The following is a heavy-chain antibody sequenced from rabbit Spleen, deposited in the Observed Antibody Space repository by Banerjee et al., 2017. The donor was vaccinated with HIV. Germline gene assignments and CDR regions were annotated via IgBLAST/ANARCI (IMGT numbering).Heavy chain of an antibody. CDR3: ARDSAGREDFNL. CDR2: IVPIFGVT. J-gene: IGHJ4*01. V-gene: IGHV1S7*01. D-gene: IGHD4-2*01. CDR1: GFDFSTYY. Sequence: QLKESGGGLVQPGGSLKLSCKASGFDFSTYYMSWVRQAPGKGLEWIGYIVPIFGVTYYANWVNGRFTISSHNAQNTLYLQLDSLTAADTATYFCARDSAGREDFNLWGPGTLVTVS.